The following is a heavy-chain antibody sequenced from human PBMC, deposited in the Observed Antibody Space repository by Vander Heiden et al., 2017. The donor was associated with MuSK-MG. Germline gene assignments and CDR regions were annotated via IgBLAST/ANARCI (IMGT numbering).Heavy chain of an antibody. CDR3: ARGMAVAGRRDWLDP. CDR1: GGSVRRGSYF. V-gene: IGHV4-61*02. J-gene: IGHJ5*02. Sequence: QVQLQESDPGLGKAPQTLSITCTVSGGSVRRGSYFWTWIRQAAGKGLEWIGRAHTSGGNSYNPALESRVTISVDPSMNQFYLELRSVTAADTAVYSCARGMAVAGRRDWLDPWGQGTPVTVSS. CDR2: AHTSGGN. D-gene: IGHD6-19*01.